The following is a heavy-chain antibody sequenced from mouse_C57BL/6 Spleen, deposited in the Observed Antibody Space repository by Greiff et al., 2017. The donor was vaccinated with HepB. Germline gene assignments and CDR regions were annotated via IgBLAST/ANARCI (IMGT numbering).Heavy chain of an antibody. Sequence: QVHVKQSGAELVRPGTSVKLSCKASGYTFTSYWMHWVKQRPGQGLEWIGVIDPSDSYTNYNQKFKGKATLTVDTSSSTAYMQLSSLTSEDSAVYYCARGYSNYASYAMDYWGQGTSVTVSS. CDR1: GYTFTSYW. CDR3: ARGYSNYASYAMDY. D-gene: IGHD2-5*01. V-gene: IGHV1-59*01. J-gene: IGHJ4*01. CDR2: IDPSDSYT.